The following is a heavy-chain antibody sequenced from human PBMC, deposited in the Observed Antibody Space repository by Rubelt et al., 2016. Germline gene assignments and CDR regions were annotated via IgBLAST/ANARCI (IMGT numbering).Heavy chain of an antibody. CDR3: AKDSRTMVRGGGYFDY. D-gene: IGHD3-10*01. Sequence: ADSVKGRFTISRDNAKNSLYLQMNSLRAEDTAVYYCAKDSRTMVRGGGYFDYWGQGTLVTVSS. V-gene: IGHV3-11*01. J-gene: IGHJ4*02.